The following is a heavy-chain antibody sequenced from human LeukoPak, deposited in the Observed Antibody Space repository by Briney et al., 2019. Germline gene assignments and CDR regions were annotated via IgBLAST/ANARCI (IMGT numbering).Heavy chain of an antibody. V-gene: IGHV4-34*01. CDR2: INHSGST. J-gene: IGHJ1*01. CDR3: ARHSRVLATIMEYFHH. Sequence: SETLSLTCAVYGGSFSGYYWSWIRQPPGKGLEWIGEINHSGSTNYNPSLKSRATIFVDTSKNQFSLWLSSVTAADTAVYYCARHSRVLATIMEYFHHWGQGTLVTVSS. D-gene: IGHD4/OR15-4a*01. CDR1: GGSFSGYY.